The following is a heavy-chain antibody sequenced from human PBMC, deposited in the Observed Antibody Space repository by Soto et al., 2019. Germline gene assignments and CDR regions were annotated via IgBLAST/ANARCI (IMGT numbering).Heavy chain of an antibody. Sequence: GGSLRLSCAASGFTFSDYWMNWFRQAPGKGLVWVSRINSDGSTTYYADSVKGRFTISKDNAKNTLFLQMNSLRAEDTAVYYYATAIRSNWYSLDCWGRGT. D-gene: IGHD6-13*01. CDR2: INSDGSTT. CDR3: ATAIRSNWYSLDC. J-gene: IGHJ4*02. V-gene: IGHV3-74*01. CDR1: GFTFSDYW.